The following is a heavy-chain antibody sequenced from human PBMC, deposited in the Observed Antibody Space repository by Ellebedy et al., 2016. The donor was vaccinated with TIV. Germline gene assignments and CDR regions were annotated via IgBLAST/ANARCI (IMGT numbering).Heavy chain of an antibody. Sequence: MPSETLSLTCTVSGDSLNNNYWSWIRQPAGQGLEWIGLIYSSGRTRTNASLRSRVTMSLDTSNNQFSLRLTSLTAADTAVYYCAGDPISGGEWGQGTLVPVSS. D-gene: IGHD3-10*01. J-gene: IGHJ4*02. CDR2: IYSSGRT. V-gene: IGHV4-4*07. CDR3: AGDPISGGE. CDR1: GDSLNNNY.